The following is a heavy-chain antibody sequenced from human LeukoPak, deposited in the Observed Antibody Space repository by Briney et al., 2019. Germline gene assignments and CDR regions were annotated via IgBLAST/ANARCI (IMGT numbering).Heavy chain of an antibody. D-gene: IGHD6-13*01. Sequence: ASVKVSCKVSGYTLTELSMHWVRQAPGKGLEWMGGFDPEDGETIYAQKFQGRVTMTEDTSTDTAYMELSSLRSEDTAVYYCATVAAAGTRRYYYYYYMDVWGKGTTVTVSS. V-gene: IGHV1-24*01. J-gene: IGHJ6*03. CDR2: FDPEDGET. CDR3: ATVAAAGTRRYYYYYYMDV. CDR1: GYTLTELS.